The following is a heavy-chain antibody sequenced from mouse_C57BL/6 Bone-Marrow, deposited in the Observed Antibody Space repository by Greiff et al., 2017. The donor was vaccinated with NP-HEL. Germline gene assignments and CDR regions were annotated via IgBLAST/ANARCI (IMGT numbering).Heavy chain of an antibody. D-gene: IGHD2-4*01. V-gene: IGHV1-55*01. J-gene: IGHJ4*01. CDR3: AREGLRLRRYYAMDY. Sequence: QVQLKQPGAELVKPGASVKMSCKASGYTFTSYWITWVKQRPGQGLEWIGDIYPGSGSTNYNEKFKSKATLTVDTSSSTAYMQLSSLTSEDSAVYYCAREGLRLRRYYAMDYWGQGTSVTVSS. CDR2: IYPGSGST. CDR1: GYTFTSYW.